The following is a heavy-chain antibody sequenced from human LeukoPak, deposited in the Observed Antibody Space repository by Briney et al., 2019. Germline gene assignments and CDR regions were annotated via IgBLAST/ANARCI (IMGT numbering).Heavy chain of an antibody. CDR2: IIPILGIA. J-gene: IGHJ4*02. CDR3: ARERRRGYSYGYSVDY. Sequence: GASVKVSCKASGGTFSSYAISWVRQAPGQGLEWMGRIIPILGIASYAQKFQGRVTITADKSTSTAYMELSSLRSEDTAVYYCARERRRGYSYGYSVDYWGQGTLVTVSS. CDR1: GGTFSSYA. V-gene: IGHV1-69*04. D-gene: IGHD5-18*01.